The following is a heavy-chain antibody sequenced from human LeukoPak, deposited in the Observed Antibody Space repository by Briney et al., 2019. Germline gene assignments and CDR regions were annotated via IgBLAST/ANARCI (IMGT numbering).Heavy chain of an antibody. V-gene: IGHV3-23*01. CDR3: ARRGIVLGAAPVLKYSFDY. CDR2: ISVSGGGT. J-gene: IGHJ4*02. CDR1: GFTFSSYA. Sequence: GGSLRLSCAASGFTFSSYALSWVRQAPGKGLEWVSSISVSGGGTYYADSVKGRFTISRDNSKNTLYLQMNSLSAEDTAVYYCARRGIVLGAAPVLKYSFDYWGQGTLVTVSS. D-gene: IGHD1-26*01.